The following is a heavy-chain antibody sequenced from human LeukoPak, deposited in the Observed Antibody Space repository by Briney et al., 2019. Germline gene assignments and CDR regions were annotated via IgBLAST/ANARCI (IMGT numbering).Heavy chain of an antibody. Sequence: GASVKVSCKASGGTFSSYAISWVRQAPGQGLEWMGRIIPILGIANYAQKFQGRVTMTEDTSTDTAYMELSSLRSEDTAVYYCATWYSSEGTAAGPRRYFDYWGQGTLVTVSS. V-gene: IGHV1-69*04. CDR1: GGTFSSYA. J-gene: IGHJ4*02. D-gene: IGHD6-13*01. CDR3: ATWYSSEGTAAGPRRYFDY. CDR2: IIPILGIA.